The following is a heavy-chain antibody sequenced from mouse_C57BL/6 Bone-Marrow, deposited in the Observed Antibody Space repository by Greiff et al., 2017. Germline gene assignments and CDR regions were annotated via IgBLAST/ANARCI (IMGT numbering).Heavy chain of an antibody. Sequence: EVNVVESGGGLVKPGGSLKLSCAASGFTFSDYGMHWVRQAPEKGLEWVAYISSGSSTIYYADTVKGRFTISRDNAKNTLFLQMTSLRSEDTAMYYCARLPFITTVVATDWFAYWGQGTLVTVST. J-gene: IGHJ3*01. D-gene: IGHD1-1*01. V-gene: IGHV5-17*01. CDR3: ARLPFITTVVATDWFAY. CDR1: GFTFSDYG. CDR2: ISSGSSTI.